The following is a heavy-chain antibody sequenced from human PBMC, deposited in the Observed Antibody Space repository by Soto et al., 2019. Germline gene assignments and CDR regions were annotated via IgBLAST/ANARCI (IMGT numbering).Heavy chain of an antibody. CDR3: ARGTGTTANAFDI. Sequence: FVKVYCKGSGDTFSRYASSWVRQAPGQGLEWMGGIIPIFGTANYAQKFQGRVTITADESTSTAYMELSSLRSEDTAVYYCARGTGTTANAFDIWGQGTMVTVSS. V-gene: IGHV1-69*01. J-gene: IGHJ3*02. D-gene: IGHD1-1*01. CDR2: IIPIFGTA. CDR1: GDTFSRYA.